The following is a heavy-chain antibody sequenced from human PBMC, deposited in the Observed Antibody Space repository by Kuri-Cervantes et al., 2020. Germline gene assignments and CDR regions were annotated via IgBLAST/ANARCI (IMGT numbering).Heavy chain of an antibody. CDR1: GGTFSSYA. J-gene: IGHJ3*01. D-gene: IGHD6-6*01. Sequence: ASVKVSCKASGGTFSSYAISWVRQAPGQGLEWMGGIIPIFGTANYAQKFQGRVTITADESTSTAYMELSSLRSEDTAVYYCARDQDGQLAPDDPFDFWGLGTMVTVSS. V-gene: IGHV1-69*13. CDR2: IIPIFGTA. CDR3: ARDQDGQLAPDDPFDF.